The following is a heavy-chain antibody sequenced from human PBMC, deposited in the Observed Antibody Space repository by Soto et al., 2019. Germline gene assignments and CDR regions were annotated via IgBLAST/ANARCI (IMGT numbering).Heavy chain of an antibody. J-gene: IGHJ4*02. CDR1: GFIFRTFG. CDR2: ISDGGGRT. V-gene: IGHV3-23*01. Sequence: EVLLLESGGGLVQPGGSPRLSCAASGFIFRTFGMSWVRQAPGKGLEWVSSISDGGGRTYYADSVRGRFTISRDNSKNTLYLQMNSLGAEDTAIYYCAKDRLWFGRQTEDHWGQGILVTVSS. CDR3: AKDRLWFGRQTEDH. D-gene: IGHD3-10*01.